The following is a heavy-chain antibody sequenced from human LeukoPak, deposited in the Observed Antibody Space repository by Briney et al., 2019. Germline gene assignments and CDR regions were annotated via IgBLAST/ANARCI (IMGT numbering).Heavy chain of an antibody. CDR1: GFTFSSYW. CDR3: ARESYSSGSERYYYFDY. J-gene: IGHJ4*02. Sequence: GGSLRLSCAASGFTFSSYWMSWVRQAPGKGLEWVANIKQDGSEKYYVDSVKGRFTISRDNAKNSLYLQMNSLRAEDTAVYYCARESYSSGSERYYYFDYWGQGTLVTVSS. CDR2: IKQDGSEK. D-gene: IGHD6-19*01. V-gene: IGHV3-7*03.